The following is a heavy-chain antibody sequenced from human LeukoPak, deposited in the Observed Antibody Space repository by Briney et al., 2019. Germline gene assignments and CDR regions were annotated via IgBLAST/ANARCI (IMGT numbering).Heavy chain of an antibody. CDR1: GGSISGSD. D-gene: IGHD3-22*01. Sequence: PSETLSLTCTVSGGSISGSDWSWIRQPPGKGLEWIGYIYYSGSTNYNPSLKSRVTISVDTSKTQFSLKLTSVTAADTAVYYCATRPARGSGPYYPYFDYWGQGTLVTVSS. CDR3: ATRPARGSGPYYPYFDY. V-gene: IGHV4-59*12. J-gene: IGHJ4*02. CDR2: IYYSGST.